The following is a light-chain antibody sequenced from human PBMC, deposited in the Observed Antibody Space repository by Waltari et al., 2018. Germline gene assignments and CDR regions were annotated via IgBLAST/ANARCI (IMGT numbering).Light chain of an antibody. CDR3: QSYDTSLSVV. V-gene: IGLV1-40*01. CDR1: GSNIGAGYD. CDR2: GIT. Sequence: QSVLTQPPSVSGAPGQRVTISCTGSGSNIGAGYDVHWYHQVPRTAPKLLIYGITSRPLGVPDRFFGSTSGTSASLTITGLQVEEEGDYYCQSYDTSLSVVFGGGTKLTVL. J-gene: IGLJ3*02.